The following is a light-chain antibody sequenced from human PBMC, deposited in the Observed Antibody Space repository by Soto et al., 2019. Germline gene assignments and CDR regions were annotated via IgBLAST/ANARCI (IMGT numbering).Light chain of an antibody. V-gene: IGKV3-15*01. Sequence: EIVMTQSPATLSVSPGERATLSCRASQSVSNNVAWYQQKPGQAPRLLIYHAATRATGIPARFSGRGSGTDFTLTISTLQSEDFALYYCQQYNEWPLTFGGGTKVEIK. CDR3: QQYNEWPLT. CDR2: HAA. CDR1: QSVSNN. J-gene: IGKJ4*01.